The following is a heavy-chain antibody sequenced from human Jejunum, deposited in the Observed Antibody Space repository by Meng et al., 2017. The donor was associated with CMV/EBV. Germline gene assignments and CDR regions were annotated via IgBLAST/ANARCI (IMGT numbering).Heavy chain of an antibody. CDR2: ISCYNGDT. Sequence: QLQLMQYGAEVKKPGASVRVSCKASGYTFTHHGISWIRQAPGQGLEWMGWISCYNGDTNYAQKFQGRVTMTTDTSTSTAYMDLRSLRSDDTAVYYCARDPSNTSGRYAYFDYWGQGTLVTVSS. V-gene: IGHV1-18*01. CDR1: GYTFTHHG. J-gene: IGHJ4*02. D-gene: IGHD6-19*01. CDR3: ARDPSNTSGRYAYFDY.